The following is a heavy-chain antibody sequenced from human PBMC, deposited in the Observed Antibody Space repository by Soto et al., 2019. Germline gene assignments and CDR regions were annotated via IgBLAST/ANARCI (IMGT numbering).Heavy chain of an antibody. D-gene: IGHD5-12*01. CDR1: GGTFSSYA. CDR2: IIPIFGTA. J-gene: IGHJ6*02. CDR3: ARGGDGYNYYYYGMDV. V-gene: IGHV1-69*13. Sequence: SVKFSCKASGGTFSSYAISWVRQAPGQGLEWMGWIIPIFGTANYAQKFQGRVTITADESTSTAYMELSSLRSEDTAVYYCARGGDGYNYYYYGMDVWGQGTTVTVSS.